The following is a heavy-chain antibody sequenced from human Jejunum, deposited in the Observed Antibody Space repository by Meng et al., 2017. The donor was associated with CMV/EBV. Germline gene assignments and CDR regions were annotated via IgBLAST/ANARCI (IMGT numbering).Heavy chain of an antibody. CDR3: ARELPDAYYFDH. CDR1: GETFNNYA. Sequence: QVQLVQSAAEVKTPGSSVQVSCRASGETFNNYAITWVRQARGQGLEWLGRVVPVLNVPHYAPKFQGRVTITADRSTSTTYMELHNLRSEDTAIFYCARELPDAYYFDHWGQGTLVTVSS. V-gene: IGHV1-69*04. D-gene: IGHD2-2*01. J-gene: IGHJ4*02. CDR2: VVPVLNVP.